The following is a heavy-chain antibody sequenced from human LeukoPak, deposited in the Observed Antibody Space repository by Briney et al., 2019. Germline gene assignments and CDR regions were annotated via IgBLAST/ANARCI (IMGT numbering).Heavy chain of an antibody. CDR3: AKSPLVVVAELYYFDY. V-gene: IGHV3-23*01. CDR1: GFTFSSYA. D-gene: IGHD2-15*01. Sequence: HPGGSLRLSCAASGFTFSSYAMGWVRQAPGKGLEWVSAISGSGGSTYYADSVKGRFTISRDNSKNTLYLQMNSLRAEDTAVYYCAKSPLVVVAELYYFDYWGQGTLVTVSS. J-gene: IGHJ4*02. CDR2: ISGSGGST.